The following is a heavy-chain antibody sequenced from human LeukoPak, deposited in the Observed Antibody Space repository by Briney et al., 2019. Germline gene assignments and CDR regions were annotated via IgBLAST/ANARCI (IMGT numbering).Heavy chain of an antibody. J-gene: IGHJ4*02. CDR3: ARPNTQSIAARPLEFVL. V-gene: IGHV4-39*07. CDR1: GASVSGSPYY. D-gene: IGHD6-6*01. Sequence: ASETLSLTCTVSGASVSGSPYYWGWIRQPPGKGLEWIGSIYSSGSTYYNASLQSRVTISIETSKNQFSLKLSSVTAADTAVYYCARPNTQSIAARPLEFVLWGQGTLVTVSS. CDR2: IYSSGST.